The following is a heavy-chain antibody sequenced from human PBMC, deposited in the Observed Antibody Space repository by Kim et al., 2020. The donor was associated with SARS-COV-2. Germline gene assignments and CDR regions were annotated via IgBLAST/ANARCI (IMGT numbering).Heavy chain of an antibody. CDR2: IYYSGST. CDR1: GGSISSYY. Sequence: SETLSLTCTVSGGSISSYYWSWIRQPPGKGLEWIGYIYYSGSTNYNPSLKSRVTISVDTSKNQFSLKLSSVTAADTAVYYCARDPGPSLLWFGEFGYNW. J-gene: IGHJ5*01. D-gene: IGHD3-10*01. V-gene: IGHV4-59*13. CDR3: ARDPGPSLLWFGEFGYNW.